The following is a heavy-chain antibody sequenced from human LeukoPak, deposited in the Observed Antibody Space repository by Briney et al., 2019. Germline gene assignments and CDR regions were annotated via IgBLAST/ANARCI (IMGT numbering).Heavy chain of an antibody. J-gene: IGHJ4*02. V-gene: IGHV3-48*04. CDR1: GFTFSSYS. D-gene: IGHD2-15*01. CDR2: ISSSGSTI. CDR3: ARDLSLYCSGGSCYSLNY. Sequence: GGSLRLSCTASGFTFSSYSMNWVRQAPGKGLEWVTYISSSGSTIYYADSVKGRFTISRDNAKNSLYLQMNSLRAEDTAVYYCARDLSLYCSGGSCYSLNYWGQGTLVTVSS.